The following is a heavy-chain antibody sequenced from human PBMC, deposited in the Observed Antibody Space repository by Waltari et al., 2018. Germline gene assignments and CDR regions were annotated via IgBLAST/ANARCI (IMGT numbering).Heavy chain of an antibody. CDR1: GFTFDDYA. V-gene: IGHV3-9*03. D-gene: IGHD6-6*01. CDR2: ISLNSVSI. Sequence: EVQLVESGGGLVQPGRSLRLSCAASGFTFDDYAMHWVRQAPGKGLEWVSGISLNSVSIGYADSVKGRFTISRDNAKNSLYLQMNSLRAEDMALYYCAKGDQKYSSSSVDYWGQGTLVTVSS. CDR3: AKGDQKYSSSSVDY. J-gene: IGHJ4*02.